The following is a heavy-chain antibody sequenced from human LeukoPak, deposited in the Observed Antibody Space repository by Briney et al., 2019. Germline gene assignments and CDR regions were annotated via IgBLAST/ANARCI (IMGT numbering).Heavy chain of an antibody. V-gene: IGHV3-7*01. CDR3: ARRNSGTWWSFDS. CDR1: RFTFSSYW. D-gene: IGHD2-15*01. CDR2: IKGDGSQK. Sequence: PGGSLRLSCEASRFTFSSYWMSWVRQAPGKGLEWVANIKGDGSQKNYIDSVKGRFTISRDNAKASLFLQMNSLSSEDTAVYYCARRNSGTWWSFDSWGQGTLVTVSS. J-gene: IGHJ4*02.